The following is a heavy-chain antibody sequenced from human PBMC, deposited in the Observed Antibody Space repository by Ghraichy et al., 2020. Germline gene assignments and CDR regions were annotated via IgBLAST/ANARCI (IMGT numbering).Heavy chain of an antibody. CDR2: INHSGST. CDR3: ARVIVVVIDAFDI. V-gene: IGHV4-34*01. D-gene: IGHD3-22*01. Sequence: SETLSLTCAVYGGSFSGYYWSWIRQPPGKGLEWIGEINHSGSTNYNPSLKSRVTISVDTSKNQFSLKLSSVTAADTAVYYCARVIVVVIDAFDIWGQGTMVTVSS. J-gene: IGHJ3*02. CDR1: GGSFSGYY.